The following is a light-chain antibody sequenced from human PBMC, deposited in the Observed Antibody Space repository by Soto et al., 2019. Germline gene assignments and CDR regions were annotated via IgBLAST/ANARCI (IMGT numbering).Light chain of an antibody. J-gene: IGKJ1*01. CDR3: QQYNNWPGWT. Sequence: EIVITQSPATLPVSPGERVTLSCRASQSVSSYLAWYQQKPGQAPRLLIYGASTRATNIPARFSGSGSGTEFTLTITALQSEDFAVYYCQQYNNWPGWTFGQGTKV. CDR1: QSVSSY. V-gene: IGKV3-15*01. CDR2: GAS.